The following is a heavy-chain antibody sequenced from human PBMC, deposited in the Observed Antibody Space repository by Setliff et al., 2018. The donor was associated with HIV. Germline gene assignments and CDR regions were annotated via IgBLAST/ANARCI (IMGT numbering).Heavy chain of an antibody. V-gene: IGHV1-18*01. D-gene: IGHD1-26*01. J-gene: IGHJ6*03. Sequence: ASVKVSCKASGYTFTSYGISWVRQAPGQGLEWMGWISAYDSNTNYEHRLQGRVTMTTDTSTSTVYMELRSLRSDDTAVYYCAREGYSGSYFNYYYYLDVWGKGTTVTVSS. CDR1: GYTFTSYG. CDR2: ISAYDSNT. CDR3: AREGYSGSYFNYYYYLDV.